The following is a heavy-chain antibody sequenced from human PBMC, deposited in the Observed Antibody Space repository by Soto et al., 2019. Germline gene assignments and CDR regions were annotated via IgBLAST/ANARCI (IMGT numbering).Heavy chain of an antibody. CDR1: GYIFSGYY. CDR2: INPNSGGT. D-gene: IGHD3-9*01. J-gene: IGHJ4*02. Sequence: GASVKVSCKASGYIFSGYYMHWVRQAPGQGLEWVGWINPNSGGTKYAQKFQGWVTMTRDTSISTAYMELSRLRSDDTAVYYCARACSRGFYDVLAGYYCFDYWGQGALVTVSS. V-gene: IGHV1-2*04. CDR3: ARACSRGFYDVLAGYYCFDY.